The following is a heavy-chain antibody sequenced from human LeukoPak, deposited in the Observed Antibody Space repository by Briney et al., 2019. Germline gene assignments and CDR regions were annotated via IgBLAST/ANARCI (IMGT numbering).Heavy chain of an antibody. Sequence: ASVKVSCKASGYTFTSYGISWVRQAPGQGLEWMGWISAYNGNTNYAQKLQGRVTMTTDTSTSTAYMELRSLRSDDTAVYYCARGPGGSGSYSWVTDLGFWGQGTLVTVSS. CDR2: ISAYNGNT. CDR3: ARGPGGSGSYSWVTDLGF. D-gene: IGHD3-10*01. V-gene: IGHV1-18*01. CDR1: GYTFTSYG. J-gene: IGHJ4*02.